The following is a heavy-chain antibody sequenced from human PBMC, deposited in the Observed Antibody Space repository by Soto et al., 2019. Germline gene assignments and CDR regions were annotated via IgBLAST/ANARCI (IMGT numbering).Heavy chain of an antibody. CDR1: GGSIRSYF. CDR2: VYHNGNT. J-gene: IGHJ2*01. CDR3: AVPGPAGL. D-gene: IGHD7-27*01. Sequence: QMQLQASGPGLVKPSETLSLTCTVSGGSIRSYFWSWIRQAPGKKLEWLGYVYHNGNTNYNPSLRSRLTLPVDPSKNRLSLTLKSVTAADAAVYYCAVPGPAGLWGRGTLVTVAS. V-gene: IGHV4-59*01.